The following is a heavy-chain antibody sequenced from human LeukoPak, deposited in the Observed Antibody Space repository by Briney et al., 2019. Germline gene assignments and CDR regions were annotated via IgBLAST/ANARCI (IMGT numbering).Heavy chain of an antibody. V-gene: IGHV3-21*01. Sequence: GGSLSLSCAASGFTFSSYSMNWVRQAPGKGLEWVSSISSSSSYIYYADSVKGRFTISRDNAKNSLYLQMNSLRAEDTAVYYCARDSGDYGSGSYLMGNWGQGTLVTVSS. J-gene: IGHJ4*02. D-gene: IGHD3-10*01. CDR2: ISSSSSYI. CDR1: GFTFSSYS. CDR3: ARDSGDYGSGSYLMGN.